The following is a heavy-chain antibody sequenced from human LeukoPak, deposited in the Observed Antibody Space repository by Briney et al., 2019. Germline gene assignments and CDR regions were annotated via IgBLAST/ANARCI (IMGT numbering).Heavy chain of an antibody. D-gene: IGHD3-10*01. J-gene: IGHJ6*03. V-gene: IGHV1-46*01. Sequence: EASVKVSCKASGYTFTSYYMHWVRQAPGQGLEWMGIINPSGGSTSYAQKFQGRVTMTRDMSTSTVYMELSSLRSEDTAVYCCARQKGRMVRGVIHYYYYMDVWGKGTTVTVSS. CDR2: INPSGGST. CDR1: GYTFTSYY. CDR3: ARQKGRMVRGVIHYYYYMDV.